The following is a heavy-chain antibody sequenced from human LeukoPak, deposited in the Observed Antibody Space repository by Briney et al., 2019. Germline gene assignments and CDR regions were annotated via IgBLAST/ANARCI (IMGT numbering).Heavy chain of an antibody. Sequence: PSETLSLTCTVSGGAVTSGNYYWNWIRQPAGKGLEWIGRIYTNGGASYNPSLKSRVTISIDASKNQFSLKLSSVIAADTAVYYCAREPPGYWGQGILVTVSS. V-gene: IGHV4-61*02. CDR1: GGAVTSGNYY. J-gene: IGHJ4*02. CDR3: AREPPGY. CDR2: IYTNGGA.